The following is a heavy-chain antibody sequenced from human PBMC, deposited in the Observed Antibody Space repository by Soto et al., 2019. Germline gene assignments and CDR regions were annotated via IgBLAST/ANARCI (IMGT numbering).Heavy chain of an antibody. Sequence: PGGSLILSWASSEFNFRSYFMHLVRQAPGKGLEWVAVIWYDGSNKYYADSVKGRFTISRENSKNTQYLQMNSLRDEDTAVYYCERISGSHNYYGRAVWGQGTTVPGSS. CDR3: ERISGSHNYYGRAV. J-gene: IGHJ6*02. CDR2: IWYDGSNK. D-gene: IGHD3-10*01. V-gene: IGHV3-33*01. CDR1: EFNFRSYF.